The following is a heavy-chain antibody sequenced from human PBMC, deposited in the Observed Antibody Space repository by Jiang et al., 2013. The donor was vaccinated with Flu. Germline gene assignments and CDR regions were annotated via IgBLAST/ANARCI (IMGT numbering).Heavy chain of an antibody. CDR2: ISPENGDT. CDR3: ARGVGTGVLRRFDK. Sequence: GAEVKKPEASVKISCKPSGYTFSDYYIHWVRQAPGQGLEWLGWISPENGDTVYAENFQGRVTMTRDTSITTVYMELSGLTGYDTAVYYCARGVGTGVLRRFDKWGQGTLVTVSS. CDR1: GYTFSDYY. J-gene: IGHJ4*02. D-gene: IGHD1-26*01. V-gene: IGHV1-2*02.